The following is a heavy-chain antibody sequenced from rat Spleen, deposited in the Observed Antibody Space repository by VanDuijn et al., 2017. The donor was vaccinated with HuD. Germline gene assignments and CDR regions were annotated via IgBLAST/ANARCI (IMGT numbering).Heavy chain of an antibody. D-gene: IGHD4-1*01. V-gene: IGHV5-31*01. J-gene: IGHJ2*01. Sequence: EVQLVESGGGLVQPGRSLKLSCVASGFTFKNYWMTWIRQAPGKGLEWVSSITNSGGRTCYPDSVKGRFTISRDDAKRTLYLQMYSLRSEDTATYYCTTGLHWGQGVMVTVSS. CDR1: GFTFKNYW. CDR2: ITNSGGRT. CDR3: TTGLH.